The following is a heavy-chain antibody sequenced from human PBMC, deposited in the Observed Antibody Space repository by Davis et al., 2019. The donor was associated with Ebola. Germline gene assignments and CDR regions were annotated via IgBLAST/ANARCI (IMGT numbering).Heavy chain of an antibody. Sequence: PGGSLRLSCAVPGFAFSNAWMNWVRQAPGKGLEWVGRIKRKADGGTTDHAAPVKGRFAISREDSKNTLYLQMNSLKTEDTAVYYCTTVGGYIYGQRDYWGQGALVTVSS. V-gene: IGHV3-15*07. CDR3: TTVGGYIYGQRDY. CDR2: IKRKADGGTT. J-gene: IGHJ4*02. D-gene: IGHD5-18*01. CDR1: GFAFSNAW.